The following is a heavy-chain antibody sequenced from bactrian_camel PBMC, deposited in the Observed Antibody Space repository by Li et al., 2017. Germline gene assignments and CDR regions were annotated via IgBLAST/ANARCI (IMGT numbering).Heavy chain of an antibody. V-gene: IGHV3S9*01. CDR1: GDTISRYC. CDR3: AADSAVLIFGGTIKAADFGY. D-gene: IGHD1*01. J-gene: IGHJ6*01. Sequence: QLVESGGGSVQVGGSLRLSCVASGDTISRYCMGWFRQIPDKEREGVAGIESDGSTSYADSVKGRFTISQDSDKNMLYLQMDRLKPEDTAMCYCAADSAVLIFGGTIKAADFGYWGQGTQVTVS. CDR2: IESDGST.